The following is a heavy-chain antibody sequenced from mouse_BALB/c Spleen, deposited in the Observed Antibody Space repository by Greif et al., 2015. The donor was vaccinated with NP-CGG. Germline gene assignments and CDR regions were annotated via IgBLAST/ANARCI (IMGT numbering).Heavy chain of an antibody. V-gene: IGHV1-87*01. CDR3: ARAATIYFDY. CDR2: IYPGDGDT. J-gene: IGHJ2*01. CDR1: GYTFTSYW. D-gene: IGHD1-2*01. Sequence: QVQLQQSGAELARPGASVKLSCKASGYTFTSYWMQWVKQRPGQGLEWIGAIYPGDGDTRYTQKFKGKATLTADKSSSTAYMQLSSLASEDSAVYYCARAATIYFDYWGQGTTLTVSS.